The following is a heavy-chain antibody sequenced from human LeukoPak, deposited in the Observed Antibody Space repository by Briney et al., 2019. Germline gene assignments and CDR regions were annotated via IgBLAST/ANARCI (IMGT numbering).Heavy chain of an antibody. Sequence: GGSLRPSCAASGFTFSSYSMNWVRQAPGKGLEWVSSISSSSSYIYYADSVKGRFTISRDNAKNSLYLQMNSLRAEDTAVYYCARDPNGGSYFDYWGQGTLVIVSS. CDR2: ISSSSSYI. V-gene: IGHV3-21*01. CDR1: GFTFSSYS. CDR3: ARDPNGGSYFDY. D-gene: IGHD7-27*01. J-gene: IGHJ4*02.